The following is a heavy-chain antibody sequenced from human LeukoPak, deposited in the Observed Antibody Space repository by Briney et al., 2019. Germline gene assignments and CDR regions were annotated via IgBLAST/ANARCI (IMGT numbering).Heavy chain of an antibody. CDR1: GFTFSSYS. CDR3: ASADTAMVTADY. V-gene: IGHV3-21*01. D-gene: IGHD5-18*01. J-gene: IGHJ4*02. CDR2: ISSSSYI. Sequence: PGGSLRLSCAASGFTFSSYSMNWVRQAPGKGLEWVSSISSSSYIYYADSVKGRFTISRDNAKNSLYLQMNSLRAEDTAVYYCASADTAMVTADYWGQGTLVTVSS.